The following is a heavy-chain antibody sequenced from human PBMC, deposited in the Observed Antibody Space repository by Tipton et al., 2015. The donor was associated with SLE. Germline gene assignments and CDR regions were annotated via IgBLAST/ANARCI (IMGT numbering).Heavy chain of an antibody. J-gene: IGHJ4*02. D-gene: IGHD1-1*01. CDR3: ARDSAWNEKTDY. CDR1: GLTFSNYA. CDR2: IRSTGYGGTP. V-gene: IGHV3-49*04. Sequence: SLRLSCAASGLTFSNYAMSWVRQAPGKGLEWVGFIRSTGYGGTPGYAASLEGRFTISRDDSKSIVYLQMNSLKTEDTGVYYCARDSAWNEKTDYWGQGTLVTVSS.